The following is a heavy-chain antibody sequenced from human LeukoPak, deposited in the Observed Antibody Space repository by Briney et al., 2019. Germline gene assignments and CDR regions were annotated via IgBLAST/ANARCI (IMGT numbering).Heavy chain of an antibody. Sequence: SETLSLTCTVSGGSISSFYWSWIRQPAGKGLEWIGHIYTSGSTNSNPSLKSRVTISVDTSKNQFSLKLSSVTAADTAVYYCASSSFRQTYYDFWSGYSHYSDYWGQGTLVTVSS. J-gene: IGHJ4*02. CDR2: IYTSGST. CDR3: ASSSFRQTYYDFWSGYSHYSDY. D-gene: IGHD3-3*01. V-gene: IGHV4-4*08. CDR1: GGSISSFY.